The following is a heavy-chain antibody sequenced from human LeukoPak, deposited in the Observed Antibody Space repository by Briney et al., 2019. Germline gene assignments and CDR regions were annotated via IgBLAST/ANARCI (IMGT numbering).Heavy chain of an antibody. D-gene: IGHD7-27*01. CDR1: GYTFTSYD. CDR3: VRAPRSWGFDY. Sequence: ASVKVSCKASGYTFTSYDFNWLRQATGQGPEWMGWMNPNSGATGYAQKFQGRVTMTRSASINTAYMELTNLRSEDTAVYYCVRAPRSWGFDYWGQGTLDTVSS. CDR2: MNPNSGAT. V-gene: IGHV1-8*01. J-gene: IGHJ4*02.